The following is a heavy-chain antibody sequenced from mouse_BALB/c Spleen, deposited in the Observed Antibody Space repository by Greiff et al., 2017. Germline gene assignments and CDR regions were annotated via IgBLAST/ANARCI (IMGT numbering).Heavy chain of an antibody. CDR3: ARAYYGSTLPYFDY. J-gene: IGHJ2*01. D-gene: IGHD1-1*01. CDR2: ISSGGSYT. Sequence: EVQRVESGGGLVKPGGSLKLSCAASGFTFSSYAMYWVRQSPEKRLEWVAEISSGGSYTYYPDTVTGRFTISRDNAKNTLYLEMSSLRSEDTAMYYCARAYYGSTLPYFDYWGQGTTRTVSS. V-gene: IGHV5-9-4*01. CDR1: GFTFSSYA.